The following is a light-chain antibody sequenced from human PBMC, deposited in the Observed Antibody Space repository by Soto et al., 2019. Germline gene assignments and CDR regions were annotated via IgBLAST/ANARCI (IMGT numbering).Light chain of an antibody. CDR1: QSVRSN. Sequence: EVVMTQSPATLSVSPGERVTLSCRASQSVRSNLAWYQQKPGQSPRLLIYGASTRATGIPARFSGSGSGTEFTLTISSLQSEDFAVYYCQQYGSSLLTFGGGTKVDI. J-gene: IGKJ4*01. CDR2: GAS. V-gene: IGKV3-15*01. CDR3: QQYGSSLLT.